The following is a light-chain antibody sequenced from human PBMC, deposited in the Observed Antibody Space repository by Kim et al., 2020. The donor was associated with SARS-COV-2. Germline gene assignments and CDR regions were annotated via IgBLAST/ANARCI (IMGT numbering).Light chain of an antibody. V-gene: IGLV3-19*01. CDR3: NSRDSSGNHLL. J-gene: IGLJ2*01. CDR1: SLRSSY. CDR2: ARN. Sequence: SSELTQDPAVSVALGQTVRITCQGDSLRSSYANWYQQKPGQAPLLVIYARNNRPSGIPDRFSGSSSGNTASLTITGAQAGDEADYYCNSRDSSGNHLLFGGGTQLTVL.